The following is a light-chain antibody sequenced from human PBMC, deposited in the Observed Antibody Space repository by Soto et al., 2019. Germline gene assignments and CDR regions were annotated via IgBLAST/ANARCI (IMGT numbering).Light chain of an antibody. CDR1: SSDVGSYKY. Sequence: QSALTQPPSASGSPGQSITISCTGSSSDVGSYKYVSWYQQHPGKAPKLIIYEVSNRPSGVSIRFSGSKSANTASLTLSGLQADDEAEYYCASFSNSTFVFGSGTKVTVL. J-gene: IGLJ1*01. CDR2: EVS. CDR3: ASFSNSTFV. V-gene: IGLV2-14*01.